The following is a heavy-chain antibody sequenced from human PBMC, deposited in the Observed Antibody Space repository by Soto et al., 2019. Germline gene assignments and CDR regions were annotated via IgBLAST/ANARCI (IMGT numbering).Heavy chain of an antibody. CDR3: ATSQKGYNWNYFDH. D-gene: IGHD1-20*01. CDR2: VFYTGFT. V-gene: IGHV4-39*01. J-gene: IGHJ4*02. Sequence: LSLTCAVSGASISGSYYYWAWLRQSPGKGPEWIGSVFYTGFTSYNPSLESRVSVSVDTSKSQFSLKLGAVTAADTAVYYCATSQKGYNWNYFDHWGQGALVTVSS. CDR1: GASISGSYYY.